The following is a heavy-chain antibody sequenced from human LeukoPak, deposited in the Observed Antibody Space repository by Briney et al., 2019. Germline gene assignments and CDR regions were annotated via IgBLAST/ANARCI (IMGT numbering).Heavy chain of an antibody. J-gene: IGHJ5*02. D-gene: IGHD3-22*01. CDR1: GFIFSSYT. Sequence: PGGSLRLSCAASGFIFSSYTMNWVRQAPGKGLEWVSSISSSSSYIYYADSVKGRFTISRDNAKNTLNLQMNSLRAEDTAVYYCARDLGQYYDTSDNWFDPWGQGTLVTVSS. V-gene: IGHV3-21*01. CDR2: ISSSSSYI. CDR3: ARDLGQYYDTSDNWFDP.